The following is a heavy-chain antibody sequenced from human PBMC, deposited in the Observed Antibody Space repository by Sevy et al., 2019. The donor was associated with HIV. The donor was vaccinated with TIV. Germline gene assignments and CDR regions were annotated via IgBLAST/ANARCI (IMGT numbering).Heavy chain of an antibody. J-gene: IGHJ6*02. CDR3: TTDRHIVVVPAAPSPYYYYYGMDV. V-gene: IGHV3-15*01. CDR2: IKSNTDGGTT. CDR1: GFTFSNAW. D-gene: IGHD2-2*01. Sequence: GGCLRLSCAASGFTFSNAWMSWVRQAPGKGLEWVGRIKSNTDGGTTDYAAPVKGRFTISRDDSKNTLYLQMNSLKTEVTAVYYCTTDRHIVVVPAAPSPYYYYYGMDVWGQGTTVTVSS.